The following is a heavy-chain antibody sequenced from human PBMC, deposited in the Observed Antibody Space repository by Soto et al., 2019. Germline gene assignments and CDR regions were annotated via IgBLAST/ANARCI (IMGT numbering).Heavy chain of an antibody. D-gene: IGHD3-10*01. CDR2: INSDGRNT. J-gene: IGHJ5*02. CDR3: ERDFMARGRESNWFDP. CDR1: GFIFSSYW. Sequence: GWSLRLSCAASGFIFSSYWMHWVRQVPGKGPVWVARINSDGRNTKYADSVKGRFTISRDNAKNTLYLQMNSLRAEDTAVYYCERDFMARGRESNWFDPWGQGTVVTVSS. V-gene: IGHV3-74*03.